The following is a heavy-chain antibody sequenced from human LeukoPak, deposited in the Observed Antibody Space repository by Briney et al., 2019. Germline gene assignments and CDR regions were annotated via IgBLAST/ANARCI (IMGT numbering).Heavy chain of an antibody. V-gene: IGHV3-30*03. Sequence: GGSLRLSCAASGFTFSSYGMHWVRQAPGKGLEWVAVISYGGSNKYYADSVKGRFTISRDNSKNTLYLQMNSLRAEDTAVYYCALIERGYWGQGTLVTVSS. CDR3: ALIERGY. J-gene: IGHJ4*02. CDR2: ISYGGSNK. D-gene: IGHD3-22*01. CDR1: GFTFSSYG.